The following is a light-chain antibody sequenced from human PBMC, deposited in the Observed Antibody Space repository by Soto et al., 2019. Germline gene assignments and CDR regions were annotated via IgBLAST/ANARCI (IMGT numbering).Light chain of an antibody. V-gene: IGKV3-15*01. CDR2: RAS. Sequence: EVLMTQSPDTLYVSPGERVTLSCRASQSVSANLAWYQQKPGQGPRLLVYRASTRTLGIPARFSGSESGTEFTLTISSLQSEDFAVYYCQQYNSWPITFGQGTRLEIK. CDR3: QQYNSWPIT. CDR1: QSVSAN. J-gene: IGKJ5*01.